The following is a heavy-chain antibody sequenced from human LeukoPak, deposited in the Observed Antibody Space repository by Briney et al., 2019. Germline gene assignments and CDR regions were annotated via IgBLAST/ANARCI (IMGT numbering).Heavy chain of an antibody. CDR2: INPNSGGT. V-gene: IGHV1-2*02. D-gene: IGHD2-15*01. CDR1: GYTFTAYY. J-gene: IGHJ4*02. CDR3: ARSDVVVVTATTYFDY. Sequence: GASVKVSCKASGYTFTAYYIHWVRQAPGQGLEWMGWINPNSGGTNYAQNFQGRVTMTSDTSTYTTHMELSRLRSDDTAVYYCARSDVVVVTATTYFDYWGQGTLVTVSS.